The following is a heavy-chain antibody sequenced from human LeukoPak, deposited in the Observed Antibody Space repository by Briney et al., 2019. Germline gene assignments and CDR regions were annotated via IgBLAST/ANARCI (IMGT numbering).Heavy chain of an antibody. D-gene: IGHD6-13*01. CDR2: IYNSGST. V-gene: IGHV4-59*01. CDR1: GVSISTYY. CDR3: AKAVAAAGRFGFDP. J-gene: IGHJ5*02. Sequence: SETLSLTCTVSGVSISTYYWNWIRQPPGKGLEWIGYIYNSGSTNYNPSLQSRVTISVDTSKNQFSLRLTSVTAADTAVYYCAKAVAAAGRFGFDPWGQGTLVTVSS.